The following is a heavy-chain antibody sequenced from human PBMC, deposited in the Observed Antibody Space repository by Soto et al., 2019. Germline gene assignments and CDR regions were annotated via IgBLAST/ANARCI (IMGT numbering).Heavy chain of an antibody. CDR3: AKGPDQLLYRGIDYGMDV. J-gene: IGHJ6*02. CDR2: ISYDGSNK. V-gene: IGHV3-30*18. D-gene: IGHD2-2*02. CDR1: GFTFSSYG. Sequence: QVQLVESGGGVVQPGRSLRLSCAASGFTFSSYGMHWVRQAPGKGLEWVAVISYDGSNKYYADSVKGRFTISRDNSKNTLYLQMNSLRAEDTAVYYCAKGPDQLLYRGIDYGMDVWGQGTTVTVSS.